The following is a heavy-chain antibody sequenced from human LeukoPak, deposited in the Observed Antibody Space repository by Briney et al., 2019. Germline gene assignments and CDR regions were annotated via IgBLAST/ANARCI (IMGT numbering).Heavy chain of an antibody. J-gene: IGHJ4*02. CDR2: INHSGST. D-gene: IGHD6-13*01. V-gene: IGHV4-34*01. CDR1: GGSFSGYY. CDR3: ARGRIAAAPNY. Sequence: SETLSLTCAVYGGSFSGYYWSWIRQPPGKGLEWIGEINHSGSTNYNPSLKSRVTISVDTSKNQFSLKLSSVTAADTAVCYCARGRIAAAPNYWGQGTLVTVSS.